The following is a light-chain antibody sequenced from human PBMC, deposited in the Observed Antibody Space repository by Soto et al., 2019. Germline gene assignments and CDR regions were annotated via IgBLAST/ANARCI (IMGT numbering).Light chain of an antibody. CDR2: KAS. J-gene: IGKJ4*01. Sequence: DIQMTQSPSTLSASVGDRVIITCRASQSVSGWLAWYQQRPGKAPNLLIYKASTLKTGVPLRFSGSGSGTEFTLTISTPQPDDFATYYCQQYDSYPLTFGGGTKVEIK. V-gene: IGKV1-5*03. CDR1: QSVSGW. CDR3: QQYDSYPLT.